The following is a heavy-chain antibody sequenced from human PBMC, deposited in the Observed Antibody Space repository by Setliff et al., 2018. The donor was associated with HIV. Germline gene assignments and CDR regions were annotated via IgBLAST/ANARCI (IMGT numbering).Heavy chain of an antibody. CDR2: IYYSGST. J-gene: IGHJ4*02. CDR1: GGSISSGGYY. Sequence: SETLSLTCTVSGGSISSGGYYWSWIRQQPGKGLEWIGYIYYSGSTYYNPSLKSRVSTSVDTSKNQFSLKLSSVAAADTAVYYCTRSNTSKSIDFWDQGTPVTVSS. V-gene: IGHV4-31*03. CDR3: TRSNTSKSIDF.